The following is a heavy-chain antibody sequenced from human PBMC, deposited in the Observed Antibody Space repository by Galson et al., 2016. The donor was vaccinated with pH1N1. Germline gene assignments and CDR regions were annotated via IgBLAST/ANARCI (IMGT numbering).Heavy chain of an antibody. CDR3: ARETPSPSPTVLRYFDWSRGLSAFDM. D-gene: IGHD3-9*01. V-gene: IGHV7-4-1*02. CDR2: INTDTGNP. Sequence: SCKASGYTFTHYAVNWVRQAPGQGLEWMGWINTDTGNPTYAQGFTGRFVFSLDTSVNTAYLQINSLKADDTAVYYCARETPSPSPTVLRYFDWSRGLSAFDMWGRGTLVTVSS. CDR1: GYTFTHYA. J-gene: IGHJ3*02.